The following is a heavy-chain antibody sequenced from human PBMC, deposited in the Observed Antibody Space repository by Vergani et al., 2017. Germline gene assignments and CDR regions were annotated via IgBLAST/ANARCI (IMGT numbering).Heavy chain of an antibody. V-gene: IGHV4-39*07. CDR2: IYYSGST. Sequence: QLQLQESGPGLVKPSETLSLTCTVSGGSISSSSYYWGWTRQPPGKGLEWIGSIYYSGSTNYNPSLKSRVTMSVDTAKNQFSLKLSSVTAADTAVYYCARGSGSYPFDYWGQGTLVTVSS. D-gene: IGHD1-26*01. J-gene: IGHJ4*02. CDR1: GGSISSSSYY. CDR3: ARGSGSYPFDY.